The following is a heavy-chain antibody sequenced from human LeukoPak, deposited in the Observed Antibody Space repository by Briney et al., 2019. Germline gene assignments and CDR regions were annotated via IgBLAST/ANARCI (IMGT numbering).Heavy chain of an antibody. D-gene: IGHD5-18*01. CDR2: ISSSGNII. CDR3: ARATAADTAMIYFDY. V-gene: IGHV3-11*01. Sequence: PGGSLRLSCAASGFTFSDYYMSWIRQAPGKGLGWVSYISSSGNIIYSADSVKGRFTISRDNAKNSLYLQINSLRAEDTAVYYCARATAADTAMIYFDYWGQGTLVTVSS. J-gene: IGHJ4*02. CDR1: GFTFSDYY.